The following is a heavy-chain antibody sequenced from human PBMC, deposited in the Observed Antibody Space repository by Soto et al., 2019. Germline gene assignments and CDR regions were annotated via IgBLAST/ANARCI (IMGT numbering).Heavy chain of an antibody. CDR2: IYYSGST. CDR1: GGSISSGGYY. Sequence: PSETLSLTCTVSGGSISSGGYYWSWIRQHPGKGLEWIGYIYYSGSTYYNPSLKSRVTISVDTSKNQFTLKLSSVTAADTAVYNCARATIVVVTAILSNYFDYWGQGTLVTVSS. CDR3: ARATIVVVTAILSNYFDY. D-gene: IGHD2-21*02. J-gene: IGHJ4*02. V-gene: IGHV4-31*03.